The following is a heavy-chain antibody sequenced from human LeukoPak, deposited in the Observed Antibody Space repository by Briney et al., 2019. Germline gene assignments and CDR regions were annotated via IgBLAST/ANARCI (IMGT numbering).Heavy chain of an antibody. Sequence: PGGSLRLSCAVSGFTFSSYWMSWVRQAPGKGLEWVANIKQDGSEKYYVDSVKGRFTISRDNAKNSLYLQMNSLRAEDTAVYYCARPRAYEDAFDIWGQGTMVTVSS. CDR1: GFTFSSYW. D-gene: IGHD2-21*01. CDR2: IKQDGSEK. CDR3: ARPRAYEDAFDI. J-gene: IGHJ3*02. V-gene: IGHV3-7*01.